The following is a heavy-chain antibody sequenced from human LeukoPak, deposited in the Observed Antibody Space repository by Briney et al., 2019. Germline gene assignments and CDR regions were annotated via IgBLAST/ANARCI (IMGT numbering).Heavy chain of an antibody. D-gene: IGHD3-22*01. J-gene: IGHJ1*01. CDR3: AKDSSGYSEYFQH. CDR2: ISWNSGSI. V-gene: IGHV3-9*01. Sequence: GGSLRLSCAASGFTFDDYAMPWVRQAPGKGLEWVSGISWNSGSISYADSVSGRFNISRDNAKNSLYLQMNSLRAEDTALYYCAKDSSGYSEYFQHWGQGTLVTVSS. CDR1: GFTFDDYA.